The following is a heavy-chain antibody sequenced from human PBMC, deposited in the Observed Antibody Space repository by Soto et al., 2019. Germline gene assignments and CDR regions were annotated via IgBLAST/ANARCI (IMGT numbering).Heavy chain of an antibody. J-gene: IGHJ4*02. CDR3: AKETRSWYYFDY. Sequence: EVQLLESGGGLVQPGGSLRLSCAASGFTFSSYAMSWVRQAPGKGLEWVSGIRGSGGYTYYTDSVKGRFSISRDNSKNTLYLQMNSLRAEDTAIYYCAKETRSWYYFDYWGQGTLVTVSS. CDR1: GFTFSSYA. V-gene: IGHV3-23*01. CDR2: IRGSGGYT. D-gene: IGHD6-13*01.